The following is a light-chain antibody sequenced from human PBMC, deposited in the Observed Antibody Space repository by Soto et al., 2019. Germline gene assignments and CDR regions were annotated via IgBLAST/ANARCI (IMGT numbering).Light chain of an antibody. CDR3: QQLAGFPTT. V-gene: IGKV1-9*01. CDR1: QGISTY. CDR2: GAS. Sequence: DIHLTQSPSFLSASVGDRVTITCRASQGISTYLAWYQQKPGKTPTLLIYGASTLQTGVPSRFSGSAFGTEFTLTISSLQPEDFATYYCQQLAGFPTTFGQGTRLDMK. J-gene: IGKJ5*01.